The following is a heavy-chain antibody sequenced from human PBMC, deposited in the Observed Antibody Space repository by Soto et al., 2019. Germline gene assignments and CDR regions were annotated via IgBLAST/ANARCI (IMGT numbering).Heavy chain of an antibody. J-gene: IGHJ4*02. D-gene: IGHD3-22*01. CDR1: GYTFTSYY. CDR3: ERNDYYDSSGYYFDY. V-gene: IGHV1-46*01. Sequence: ASVKVSCKASGYTFTSYYMHWVRQAPGQGLEWMGIINPSGGSTSYAQKFQGRVTMTRDTSTSTVYMELSSLRSEDTAVYYCERNDYYDSSGYYFDYWGQGTLVTVSS. CDR2: INPSGGST.